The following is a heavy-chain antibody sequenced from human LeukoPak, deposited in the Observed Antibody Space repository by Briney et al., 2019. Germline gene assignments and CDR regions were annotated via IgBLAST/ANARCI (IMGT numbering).Heavy chain of an antibody. Sequence: PGGSLRLSCAASGFTFSSYAMSWVRQAPGKGLGWVSSISTTVGNTYYADSVKGRFTISRDNSNNTLYLQMNSLTAEDTAVYYCTKRAEFGGFDPWGQGTLVTVSS. D-gene: IGHD3-10*01. CDR2: ISTTVGNT. J-gene: IGHJ5*02. CDR1: GFTFSSYA. V-gene: IGHV3-23*01. CDR3: TKRAEFGGFDP.